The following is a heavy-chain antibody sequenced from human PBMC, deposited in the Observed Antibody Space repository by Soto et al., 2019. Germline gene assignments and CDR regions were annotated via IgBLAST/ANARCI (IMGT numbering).Heavy chain of an antibody. CDR1: GFTFSSYA. J-gene: IGHJ4*02. V-gene: IGHV3-23*01. CDR2: ISGSGGST. D-gene: IGHD3-22*01. CDR3: AKDRYYDSSCYYGY. Sequence: EVQLLESGGGLVQPGGSLRLSCATSGFTFSSYAMSWVRQPPGKGLEWVSVISGSGGSTYYADSVKGRFTISRDNSKNTLYLQMNSLRAEDTAVYYCAKDRYYDSSCYYGYWGQGTLVTVSS.